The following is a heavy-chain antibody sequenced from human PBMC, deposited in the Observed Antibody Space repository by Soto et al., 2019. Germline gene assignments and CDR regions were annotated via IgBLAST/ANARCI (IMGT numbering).Heavy chain of an antibody. CDR2: FYYSGTT. D-gene: IGHD6-19*01. Sequence: TSETLSLTCTVSGGSISSYYWSWIRQPPGKGLEWIGYFYYSGTTNYNPSLKSRVTISVDTSKNQFSLNLNSVTAADTAVYYCARVSVGAVAGSGFGYWGQGTLVTVSS. CDR1: GGSISSYY. V-gene: IGHV4-59*01. J-gene: IGHJ4*02. CDR3: ARVSVGAVAGSGFGY.